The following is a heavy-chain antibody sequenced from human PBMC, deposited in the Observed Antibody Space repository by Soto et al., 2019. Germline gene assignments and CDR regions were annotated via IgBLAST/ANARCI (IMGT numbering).Heavy chain of an antibody. D-gene: IGHD3-3*01. J-gene: IGHJ3*02. CDR3: AADLITIFGVVPLYAFDI. CDR1: GFTFTSSA. CDR2: IVVGSGNT. V-gene: IGHV1-58*02. Sequence: SVKVSCKASGFTFTSSAMQWVRQARGQRLEWIGWIVVGSGNTNYAQKFQERVTITRDMSTSTAYMELSSLRSEDTAVYYCAADLITIFGVVPLYAFDIWGQGTMVTVSS.